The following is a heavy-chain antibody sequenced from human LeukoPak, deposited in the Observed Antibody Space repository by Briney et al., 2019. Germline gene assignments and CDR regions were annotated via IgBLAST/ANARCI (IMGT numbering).Heavy chain of an antibody. D-gene: IGHD3-22*01. V-gene: IGHV1-24*01. Sequence: ASVKVSCKVSGYTLTELSMHWVRQAPGKGLEWMGGFDPEDGETIYAQKFQGRVTMTEDTSTDTAYMELSSLRPEGTAVYYCARLYYYDSSGYYNDAFDTWGQGTMVTVSS. J-gene: IGHJ3*02. CDR2: FDPEDGET. CDR3: ARLYYYDSSGYYNDAFDT. CDR1: GYTLTELS.